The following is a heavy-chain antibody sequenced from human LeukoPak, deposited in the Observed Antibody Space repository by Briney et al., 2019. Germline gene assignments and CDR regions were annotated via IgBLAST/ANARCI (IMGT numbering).Heavy chain of an antibody. CDR1: GFTFSNYG. CDR2: ISYDGSNK. V-gene: IGHV3-30*19. D-gene: IGHD2-8*01. J-gene: IGHJ4*02. CDR3: ASLGYCTNGVCYNDDY. Sequence: GGSLRLSCAASGFTFSNYGMHWVRQAPGKGLEWVAVISYDGSNKYYADSVKGRFTISRDNSKNTLYLQMNSLRAEDTAVYYCASLGYCTNGVCYNDDYWGQGTLVTVSS.